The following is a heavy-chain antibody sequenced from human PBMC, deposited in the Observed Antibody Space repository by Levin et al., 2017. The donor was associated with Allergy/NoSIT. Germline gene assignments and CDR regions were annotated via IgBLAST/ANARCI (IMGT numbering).Heavy chain of an antibody. CDR2: IFPSDSDT. V-gene: IGHV5-51*01. J-gene: IGHJ4*02. Sequence: GESLKISCKASGYDFTTYWIGWVRQMPGKGLEWMGLIFPSDSDTRVSPSFQGQIIMSVDKSISTAYLQWSSLKASDSAMYYCARRDSDGSNSFDYWGQGTLVTVSS. CDR1: GYDFTTYW. D-gene: IGHD4-23*01. CDR3: ARRDSDGSNSFDY.